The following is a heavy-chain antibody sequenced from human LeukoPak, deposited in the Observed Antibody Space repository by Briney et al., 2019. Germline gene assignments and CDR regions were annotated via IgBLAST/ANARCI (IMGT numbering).Heavy chain of an antibody. Sequence: SSETLSLTCTVSGYSISSGYYWGWIRQPPGKGLEWIGSIYHSGSTYYNPSLESRVTISVDTSKNQFSLKLSSVTAADTAVYYCARAYSGSYYRVDYWGQGTLVTVSS. CDR2: IYHSGST. D-gene: IGHD1-26*01. J-gene: IGHJ4*02. V-gene: IGHV4-38-2*02. CDR3: ARAYSGSYYRVDY. CDR1: GYSISSGYY.